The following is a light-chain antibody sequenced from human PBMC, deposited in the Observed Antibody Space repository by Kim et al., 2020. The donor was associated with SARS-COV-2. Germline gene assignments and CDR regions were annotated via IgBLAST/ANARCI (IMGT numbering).Light chain of an antibody. CDR3: QQYADSRLIT. Sequence: PGESATLSCRASQSISNNYLAWYQHKPGQAPRLLISGASKRATDIPDRFSGSTSGTDFTLSISTLEPEDFAVYYCQQYADSRLITFGQGTRLEIK. CDR2: GAS. V-gene: IGKV3-20*01. CDR1: QSISNNY. J-gene: IGKJ5*01.